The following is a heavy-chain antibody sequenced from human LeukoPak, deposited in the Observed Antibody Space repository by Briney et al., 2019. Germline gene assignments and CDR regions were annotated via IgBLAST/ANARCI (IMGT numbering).Heavy chain of an antibody. J-gene: IGHJ4*02. D-gene: IGHD4-11*01. V-gene: IGHV4-39*01. CDR1: GDSIGNTAYW. CDR3: TRLPLDYSVDY. Sequence: SETLSLTCTVSGDSIGNTAYWWGWIRQSPGKGLEWIGSVSYFGTTSYSPSLKSRVTMSIDTSKKQFSLQLSSVTAADTAVYYCTRLPLDYSVDYWGQGALVSVSS. CDR2: VSYFGTT.